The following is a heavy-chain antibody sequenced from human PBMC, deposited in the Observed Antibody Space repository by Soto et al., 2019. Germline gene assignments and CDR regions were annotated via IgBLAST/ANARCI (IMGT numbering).Heavy chain of an antibody. CDR3: ARHQGYVWGTYPDY. CDR1: GFTFSTYG. CDR2: IWYDGSNK. D-gene: IGHD3-16*01. J-gene: IGHJ4*02. Sequence: QVQLVESRGGVVQPGRALRLPCAAPGFTFSTYGMHWVRQAPGKGLEWVAVIWYDGSNKYYADSVKGRFTISRDNSKNTLYLQMNSLRAEDTAVYYCARHQGYVWGTYPDYWGQGTLVTVSS. V-gene: IGHV3-33*01.